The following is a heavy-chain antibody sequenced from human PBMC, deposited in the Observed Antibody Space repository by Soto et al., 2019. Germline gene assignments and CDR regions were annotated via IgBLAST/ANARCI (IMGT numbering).Heavy chain of an antibody. D-gene: IGHD5-12*01. CDR2: ISYDGSNK. J-gene: IGHJ4*02. CDR1: GFTFSSYA. CDR3: ASSRPDSRDGYNLAYYFDY. V-gene: IGHV3-30-3*01. Sequence: QVQLVESGGGVVQPGRSLRLSCAASGFTFSSYAMHWVRQAPGKGLEWVAVISYDGSNKYYADSVKGRFTISRDNSKNTLYLQMNSLRAEDTAVYYCASSRPDSRDGYNLAYYFDYWGQGTLVTVSS.